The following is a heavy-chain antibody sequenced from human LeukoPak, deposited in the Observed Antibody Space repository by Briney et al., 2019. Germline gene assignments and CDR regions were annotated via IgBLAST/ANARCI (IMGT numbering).Heavy chain of an antibody. V-gene: IGHV3-66*02. Sequence: PGGSLRLSCAASGFTVSSNYMSWVRQAPGKGLEWVSVIYSGGSTHYADSVKGRFTISRDNSKNTLYLQMNSLRAEDTAVYYCARDDLELRGVRFDPWGQGTLVTVSS. J-gene: IGHJ5*02. D-gene: IGHD1-7*01. CDR2: IYSGGST. CDR3: ARDDLELRGVRFDP. CDR1: GFTVSSNY.